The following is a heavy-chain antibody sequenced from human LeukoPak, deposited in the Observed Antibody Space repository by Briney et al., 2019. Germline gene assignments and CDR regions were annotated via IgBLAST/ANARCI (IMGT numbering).Heavy chain of an antibody. CDR1: GFTFSSYW. V-gene: IGHV3-7*01. J-gene: IGHJ4*02. Sequence: GGSLRLSCAASGFTFSSYWMNWARQAPGKGLEWVASINHNGNVNYYVDSVKGRFIISRDNAKNSLYLQVNNLRAEDTAVYYCARGPNSNWSGLDFWGQGTLLTVSS. CDR2: INHNGNVN. CDR3: ARGPNSNWSGLDF. D-gene: IGHD6-6*01.